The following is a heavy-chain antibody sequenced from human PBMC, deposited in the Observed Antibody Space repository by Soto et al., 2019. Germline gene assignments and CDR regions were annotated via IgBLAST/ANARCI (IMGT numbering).Heavy chain of an antibody. V-gene: IGHV5-51*01. CDR3: ASDSHCDGGNCPMGGFDM. Sequence: GESLKISCKGSGYSFTSYWIGWVRQMPGKGLEWVGIIYPGNSNTMYSPSFQGQVTISADTALSTTYLQWDTLKPSDTAIYFCASDSHCDGGNCPMGGFDMWGQGTMVTVSS. CDR2: IYPGNSNT. CDR1: GYSFTSYW. D-gene: IGHD2-15*01. J-gene: IGHJ3*02.